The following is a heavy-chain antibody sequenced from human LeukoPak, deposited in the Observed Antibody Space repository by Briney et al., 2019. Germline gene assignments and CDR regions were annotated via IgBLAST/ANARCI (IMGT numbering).Heavy chain of an antibody. V-gene: IGHV3-30*04. J-gene: IGHJ4*02. Sequence: GRSLRLSCAASGFTFSSYAMHWVRQAPGKGLEWVAVISYDGSNKYYADSVKGRFTISRDNSKNTLYLQMNSLRAEDTAVYYCAKDPRDLSHGWSWRYFDYWGQGTLVTVSS. D-gene: IGHD5-18*01. CDR1: GFTFSSYA. CDR2: ISYDGSNK. CDR3: AKDPRDLSHGWSWRYFDY.